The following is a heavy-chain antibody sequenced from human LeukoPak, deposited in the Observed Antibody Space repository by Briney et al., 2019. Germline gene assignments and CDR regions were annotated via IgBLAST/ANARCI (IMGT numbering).Heavy chain of an antibody. CDR3: AKDGVIWFGELFDY. J-gene: IGHJ4*02. V-gene: IGHV3-23*01. CDR1: GFTVSDYS. CDR2: ISGSGGST. Sequence: PGGSLRLSCAASGFTVSDYSMSWVRQAPGKGLEWVSAISGSGGSTYYADSVKGRFTISRDNSKNTLYLQMNSLRAEDTAVYYCAKDGVIWFGELFDYWGQGTLVTVSS. D-gene: IGHD3-10*01.